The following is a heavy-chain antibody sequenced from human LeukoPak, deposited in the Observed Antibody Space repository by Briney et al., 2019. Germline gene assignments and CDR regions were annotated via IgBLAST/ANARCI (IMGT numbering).Heavy chain of an antibody. CDR2: MSPNSGDT. V-gene: IGHV1-8*01. J-gene: IGHJ4*02. D-gene: IGHD7-27*01. Sequence: XXMGWMSPNSGDTGYAQKFQDRVTMTRNTSISTAYMELSSLRSDDTAVYYCARGPPNWGYDYWGPGTLVTVSS. CDR3: ARGPPNWGYDY.